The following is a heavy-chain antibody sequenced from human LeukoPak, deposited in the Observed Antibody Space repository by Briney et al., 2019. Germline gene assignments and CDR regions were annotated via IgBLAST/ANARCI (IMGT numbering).Heavy chain of an antibody. Sequence: GRSLRLSCAASGFTFSSYGMHWVRQAPGKGLEWVAVIWYDGSNKYYADSVKGRFTISRDNSKNTLYLQMNSLRAEDTAVYYCARDSPVEMATTHIDYWGQGTLVTVS. CDR1: GFTFSSYG. CDR2: IWYDGSNK. CDR3: ARDSPVEMATTHIDY. J-gene: IGHJ4*02. V-gene: IGHV3-33*01. D-gene: IGHD5-24*01.